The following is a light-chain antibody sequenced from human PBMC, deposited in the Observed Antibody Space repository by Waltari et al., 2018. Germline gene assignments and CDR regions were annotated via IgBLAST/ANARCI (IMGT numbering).Light chain of an antibody. CDR2: LNSDGSH. CDR1: TGHSDFA. Sequence: QPVLTQSPSASASLGASVKLTCTLSTGHSDFAIAWHQQQPERGPRYLMKLNSDGSHTKGDEIPDRFSGSSSGAERYLTTSSLQSEDEAAYYCQTWGSGIVTFDGGTQLTVL. CDR3: QTWGSGIVT. V-gene: IGLV4-69*01. J-gene: IGLJ2*01.